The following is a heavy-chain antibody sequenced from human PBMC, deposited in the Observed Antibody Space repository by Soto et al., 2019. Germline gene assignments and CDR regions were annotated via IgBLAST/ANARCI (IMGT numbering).Heavy chain of an antibody. J-gene: IGHJ4*02. V-gene: IGHV4-28*01. CDR3: TITRGDPQLHGLDY. CDR2: IYYTGTT. D-gene: IGHD3-10*01. Sequence: SETLSLTCAVSGYSISSGNWWGWIRQPPGEGLEWIGYIYYTGTTYYNPSLKSRFTMSVDTSKNQFSLRLSSVTAVDTAIYYCTITRGDPQLHGLDYWAQGTLVTVSS. CDR1: GYSISSGNW.